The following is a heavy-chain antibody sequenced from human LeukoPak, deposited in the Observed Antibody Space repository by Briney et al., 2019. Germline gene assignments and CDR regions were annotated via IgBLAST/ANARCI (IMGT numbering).Heavy chain of an antibody. CDR2: IYPGDSDT. J-gene: IGHJ4*02. D-gene: IGHD4-23*01. CDR3: ARRGVVTPLPYYFDY. Sequence: GESLKISCKGSGYSFTSYWIGWVRQMPGKGLEWMGIIYPGDSDTRYSPSFQGQVTISADKSISTAYLQWSSLKASDTAMYYCARRGVVTPLPYYFDYWGEGTLVTVSS. CDR1: GYSFTSYW. V-gene: IGHV5-51*01.